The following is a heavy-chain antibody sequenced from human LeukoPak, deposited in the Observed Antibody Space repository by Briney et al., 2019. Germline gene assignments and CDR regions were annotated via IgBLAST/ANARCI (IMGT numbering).Heavy chain of an antibody. Sequence: SETLSLTCTVSGGSISSYYWSWIRHHPGKGREWMGYIYYSGSTNYNPSLKSRVTISVDTSKNQFSLKLSSVTAADTAVYYCARHSSPGYSSTKFDSWGQGTLVTVSS. V-gene: IGHV4-59*08. J-gene: IGHJ4*02. CDR3: ARHSSPGYSSTKFDS. CDR2: IYYSGST. CDR1: GGSISSYY. D-gene: IGHD6-13*01.